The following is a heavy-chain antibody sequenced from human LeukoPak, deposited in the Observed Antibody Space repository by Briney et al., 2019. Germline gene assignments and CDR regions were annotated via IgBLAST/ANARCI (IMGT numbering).Heavy chain of an antibody. V-gene: IGHV1-24*01. CDR3: AAMGPEAPWSWFDP. CDR1: GYTPTELS. CDR2: FDPEDGET. Sequence: ASVKVSCKVSGYTPTELSMHWVRQAPGKGLEWMGGFDPEDGETIYAQKFQGRVTMTEDTSTDTAYMEMSSLRSEDTGVYYCAAMGPEAPWSWFDPWGQGTLVTVSS. D-gene: IGHD3-3*01. J-gene: IGHJ5*02.